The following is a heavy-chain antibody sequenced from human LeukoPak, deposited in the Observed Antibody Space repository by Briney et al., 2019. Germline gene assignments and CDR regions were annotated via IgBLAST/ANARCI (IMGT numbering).Heavy chain of an antibody. CDR3: ARHRGITGTTGCDYYYYMDV. Sequence: GESLKISCKGSGYSFTSYWIGWLGKFPGKALDGLGIFYPVNSDTRYSPSFQGQVTISADKSISTAYLQWSSLKASDTAMYYCARHRGITGTTGCDYYYYMDVWGKGTTVTVSS. D-gene: IGHD1-20*01. CDR1: GYSFTSYW. CDR2: FYPVNSDT. J-gene: IGHJ6*03. V-gene: IGHV5-51*01.